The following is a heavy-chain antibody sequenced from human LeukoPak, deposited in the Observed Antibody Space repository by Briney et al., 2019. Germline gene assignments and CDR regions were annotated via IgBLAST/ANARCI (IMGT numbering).Heavy chain of an antibody. V-gene: IGHV3-30-3*01. D-gene: IGHD3-16*01. J-gene: IGHJ6*02. CDR1: GFTFSSYA. CDR2: ISYDGSNK. CDR3: ARDTMITFGGVIARRYYGMDV. Sequence: GGSLRLSCAASGFTFSSYAMHWVRQAPGKGLEWVAVISYDGSNKYYADSLKGRFTISRGNSKNTLYLQMNSLRAEDTAVYYCARDTMITFGGVIARRYYGMDVWGQGTTVTVSS.